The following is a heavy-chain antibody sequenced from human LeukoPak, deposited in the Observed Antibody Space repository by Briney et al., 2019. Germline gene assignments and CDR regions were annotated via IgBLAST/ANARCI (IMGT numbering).Heavy chain of an antibody. J-gene: IGHJ6*03. D-gene: IGHD3-10*01. Sequence: ASVKVSCKASGGTFSSYAISWVRQAPGQGLEWMGRIIPIFGTANYAQKLQGRVTITTDESTSTAYMQLSSLRSEDTAVYYCAREGTMVRGSYHDYYYMDVWGKGTTVTVSS. V-gene: IGHV1-69*05. CDR2: IIPIFGTA. CDR1: GGTFSSYA. CDR3: AREGTMVRGSYHDYYYMDV.